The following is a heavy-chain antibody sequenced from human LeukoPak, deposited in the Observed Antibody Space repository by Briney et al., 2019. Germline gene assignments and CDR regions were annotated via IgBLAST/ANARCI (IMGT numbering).Heavy chain of an antibody. CDR1: GGSISSYY. CDR2: LHYSGST. Sequence: SESLSLTCTVSGGSISSYYWGWIRQPPGKGLEWIWNLHYSGSTNYNPSLESRVTISIDTSENQFSLKLSSVTAADTAVYYCARHFHDSSGYYDDYWGQGTLVTVSS. D-gene: IGHD3-22*01. CDR3: ARHFHDSSGYYDDY. J-gene: IGHJ4*02. V-gene: IGHV4-59*08.